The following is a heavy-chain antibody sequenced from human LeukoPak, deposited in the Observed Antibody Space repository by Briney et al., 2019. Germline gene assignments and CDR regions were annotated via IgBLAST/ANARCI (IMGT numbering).Heavy chain of an antibody. Sequence: PGGSLRLSCAASEFTFNSYWMTWVRQAPGKGLEWVANIKQDGSEIYYMDSVKGRFTISRDNAKNSLYLQMNSLRAEDTAVYYCARDLWAQKLPHRYFDYWGQGTLVTVSS. J-gene: IGHJ4*02. CDR1: EFTFNSYW. V-gene: IGHV3-7*05. CDR2: IKQDGSEI. D-gene: IGHD6-13*01. CDR3: ARDLWAQKLPHRYFDY.